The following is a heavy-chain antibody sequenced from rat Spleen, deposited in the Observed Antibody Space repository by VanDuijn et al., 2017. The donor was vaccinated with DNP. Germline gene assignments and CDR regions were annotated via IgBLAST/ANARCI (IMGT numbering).Heavy chain of an antibody. CDR3: ARLLARGRGYFDY. D-gene: IGHD4-3*01. V-gene: IGHV3-1*01. Sequence: EVQLQESGPGLVKPSQSLSLTCSVTGYSISSIYGGWIRMFPGNKMEWIGHISYRGSTSYNPSLKSQISITRDTSQNQFFLQLNSVTIEDTATYYCARLLARGRGYFDYWGQGVMVTVSS. CDR1: GYSISSIY. J-gene: IGHJ2*01. CDR2: ISYRGST.